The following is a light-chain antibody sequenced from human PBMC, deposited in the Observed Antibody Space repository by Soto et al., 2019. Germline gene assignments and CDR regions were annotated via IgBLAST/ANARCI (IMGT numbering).Light chain of an antibody. CDR2: EVS. CDR1: SSDVGGYNY. J-gene: IGLJ1*01. Sequence: QSALTQPASVSGSPGQSITISCTGTSSDVGGYNYVSWYQQHPGKAPKLMIYEVSNRPSGVSNRFSGSKSGNTASLTISGLQAEDEADYYCSSYTSSSTYVCGTGTNVTVL. CDR3: SSYTSSSTYV. V-gene: IGLV2-14*01.